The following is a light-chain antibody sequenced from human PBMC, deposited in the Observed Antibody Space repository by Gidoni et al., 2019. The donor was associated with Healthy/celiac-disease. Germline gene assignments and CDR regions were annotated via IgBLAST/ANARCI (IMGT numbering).Light chain of an antibody. J-gene: IGKJ3*01. CDR2: LGS. CDR1: QSLLHSNGYNY. CDR3: RQGLQTPVT. Sequence: DIVMTQSLLSLSVTPGEPASTSCRSRQSLLHSNGYNYLDLYLQKPGQSRQRLVYLGSNRASGVPDKISGHGSGPDFTLKTSRVEAEDVGVSYSRQGLQTPVTFGPGTNVDIK. V-gene: IGKV2-28*01.